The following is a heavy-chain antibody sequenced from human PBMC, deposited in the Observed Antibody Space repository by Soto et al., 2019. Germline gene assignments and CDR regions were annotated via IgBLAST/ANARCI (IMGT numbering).Heavy chain of an antibody. CDR1: GYTFSNYY. D-gene: IGHD6-13*01. V-gene: IGHV1-46*01. CDR3: ARDISSTWYLQDY. Sequence: ASVEVSCKASGYTFSNYYIHWVRQAPGQGLEWMGIINPRVGTARYAQKFQGRVAMTRDTSASTFYMQLSSLRSEDTALYYCARDISSTWYLQDYWGQGTLVTVSS. J-gene: IGHJ4*02. CDR2: INPRVGTA.